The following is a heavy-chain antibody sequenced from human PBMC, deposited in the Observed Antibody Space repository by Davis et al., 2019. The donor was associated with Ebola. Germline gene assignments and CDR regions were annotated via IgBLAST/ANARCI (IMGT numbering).Heavy chain of an antibody. CDR1: GGSISSSSYY. V-gene: IGHV4-39*07. J-gene: IGHJ4*02. Sequence: SETLSLTCTVSGGSISSSSYYWGWIRQPPGKGLEWIGSIYYSGSTYYNPSLKSRVTISVYTSDNQFSLNLISVTAADTAVYYCARGARYRSAWYDYWGQGTLVTVSS. CDR3: ARGARYRSAWYDY. D-gene: IGHD6-19*01. CDR2: IYYSGST.